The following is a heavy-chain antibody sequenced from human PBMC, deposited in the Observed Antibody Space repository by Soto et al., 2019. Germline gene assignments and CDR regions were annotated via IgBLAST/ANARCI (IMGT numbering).Heavy chain of an antibody. Sequence: QVQLQESGPGLVKPSETLSLTCTVSGGSISSYYWSWIRQPPGKGLEWIGYIYYSGSTNYNPSLKSRVTISVDTSKNQCSLEVRPVTAGDTAVYNCVLRCGDSFDIWGQGTMVAVSS. D-gene: IGHD4-17*01. CDR3: VLRCGDSFDI. V-gene: IGHV4-59*08. J-gene: IGHJ3*02. CDR2: IYYSGST. CDR1: GGSISSYY.